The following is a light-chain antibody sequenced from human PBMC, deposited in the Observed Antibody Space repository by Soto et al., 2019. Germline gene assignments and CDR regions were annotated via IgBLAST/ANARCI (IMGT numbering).Light chain of an antibody. J-gene: IGLJ1*01. CDR1: SSDVGGYNS. V-gene: IGLV2-14*01. Sequence: QSVLTQPASVSGSPGQSITISCTGTSSDVGGYNSVSWYRQAPGKAPKLMIYDVTNRPSGVSNRFSGSKSGNTASLTISGLQAEDEADYYCSSFTSSIAYVFGTGTKVNVL. CDR3: SSFTSSIAYV. CDR2: DVT.